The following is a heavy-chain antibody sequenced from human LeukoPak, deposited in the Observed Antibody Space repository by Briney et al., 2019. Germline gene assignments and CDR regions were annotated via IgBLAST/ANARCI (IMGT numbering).Heavy chain of an antibody. CDR1: GFTFSSYA. Sequence: TGGSLRLSCAASGFTFSSYAMNWVRQAPGKGLEWVSDISGSGGSTYYADSVKGRFTISRDNSKNPLYLQMNSLRAEDTAVYYCAKAVYYATSGSYDYWGQGTLVTVSS. D-gene: IGHD3-22*01. V-gene: IGHV3-23*01. CDR3: AKAVYYATSGSYDY. J-gene: IGHJ4*02. CDR2: ISGSGGST.